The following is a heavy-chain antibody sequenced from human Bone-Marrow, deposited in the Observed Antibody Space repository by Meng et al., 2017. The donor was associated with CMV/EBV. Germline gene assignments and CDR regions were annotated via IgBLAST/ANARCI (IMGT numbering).Heavy chain of an antibody. CDR2: IKQDGSEK. CDR3: TRDYDLEGPYYYYGMDV. J-gene: IGHJ6*02. CDR1: GFTFSSYW. V-gene: IGHV3-7*03. D-gene: IGHD3-3*01. Sequence: GESLKISCAASGFTFSSYWMSWVRQAPGKGLEWVANIKQDGSEKYYVDSVKGRFTISRDNAKNSLYLQMNSLRAEDTAVYYCTRDYDLEGPYYYYGMDVWGQGTTVTVSS.